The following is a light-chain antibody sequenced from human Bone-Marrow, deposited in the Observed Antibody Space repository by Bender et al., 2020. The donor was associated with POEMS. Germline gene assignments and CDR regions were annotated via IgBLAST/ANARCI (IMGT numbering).Light chain of an antibody. CDR3: QVWDSGNVV. CDR1: DIGHYN. J-gene: IGLJ2*01. Sequence: SYELTQPPSVSVSPGETATITCAGDDIGHYNVHWYQQKPGRALVVVLYDDYDRPSGSPERFSGSNSGNTATLTISRVAAGDEADYYCQVWDSGNVVFGGGTRLTVL. V-gene: IGLV3-21*02. CDR2: DDY.